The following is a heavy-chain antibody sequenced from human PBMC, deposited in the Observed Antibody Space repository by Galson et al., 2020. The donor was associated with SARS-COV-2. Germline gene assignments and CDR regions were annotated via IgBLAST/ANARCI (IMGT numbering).Heavy chain of an antibody. Sequence: SETLSLTCTVSGGSISSSSYYWGWIRQPPGKGLEWIGSIYYSGSTYYNPSLKSRVTISVDTSKNQFSLKLSSVTAADTDVYYCARTTIFGVVDRFDYWGQGTLVTVSS. CDR3: ARTTIFGVVDRFDY. CDR1: GGSISSSSYY. D-gene: IGHD3-3*01. CDR2: IYYSGST. J-gene: IGHJ4*02. V-gene: IGHV4-39*01.